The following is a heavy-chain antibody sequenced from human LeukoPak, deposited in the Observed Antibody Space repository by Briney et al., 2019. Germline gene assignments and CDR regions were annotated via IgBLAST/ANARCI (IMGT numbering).Heavy chain of an antibody. CDR2: ISGSGGST. CDR3: AKDRGIAAAALFDP. J-gene: IGHJ5*02. CDR1: GFPFSSYA. V-gene: IGHV3-23*01. D-gene: IGHD6-13*01. Sequence: GGSLRLSCAALGFPFSSYARGWVGQAPGKGLGGVSAISGSGGSTYYADSVKGRFTISRDNSKNTLYLQMNSLRAEDTAVYYCAKDRGIAAAALFDPWGQGTLVTVSS.